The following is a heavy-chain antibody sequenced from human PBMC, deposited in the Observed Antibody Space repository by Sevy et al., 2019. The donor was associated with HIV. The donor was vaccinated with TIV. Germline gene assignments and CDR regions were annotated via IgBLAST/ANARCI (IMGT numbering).Heavy chain of an antibody. CDR3: ARGYYDFWSGYYRRDAFDI. V-gene: IGHV1-18*01. J-gene: IGHJ3*02. Sequence: ASVEVSCTASGYTFTSYGISWVRQAPGQGLEWMGWISAYNGNTYYAQKLQGRVTLTTDTSTSTAYLELRSLRSDDTAVYYCARGYYDFWSGYYRRDAFDIWGQGTMVTVSS. CDR2: ISAYNGNT. CDR1: GYTFTSYG. D-gene: IGHD3-3*01.